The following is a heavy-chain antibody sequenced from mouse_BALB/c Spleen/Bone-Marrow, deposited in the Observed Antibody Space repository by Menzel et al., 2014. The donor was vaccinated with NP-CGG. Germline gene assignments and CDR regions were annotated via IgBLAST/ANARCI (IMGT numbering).Heavy chain of an antibody. V-gene: IGHV5-9-3*01. Sequence: EVQLVESGGGLVKPGGSLKLSCAASGFTFSSYAMSWVRQTPEKRLEWVATISSGGSYTYYPDSVKGRFTISRDNAENTLYLQMSSLRSEDTAMYYCARPHYYGSSWFAYWGQGTLVTVSA. D-gene: IGHD1-1*01. J-gene: IGHJ3*01. CDR3: ARPHYYGSSWFAY. CDR2: ISSGGSYT. CDR1: GFTFSSYA.